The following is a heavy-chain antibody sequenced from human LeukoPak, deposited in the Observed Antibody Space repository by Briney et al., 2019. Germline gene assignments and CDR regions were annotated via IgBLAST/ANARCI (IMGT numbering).Heavy chain of an antibody. Sequence: ASVKVSCKASGYIFTSQYMHWVRQAPGQGLEWMGWINPNSGGTNYAQKFQGRVTMTRDTSISTAYMELSRLRSDDTAVYYCGRGYSQAFFDYWGQGTLVTVSS. V-gene: IGHV1-2*02. CDR3: GRGYSQAFFDY. CDR1: GYIFTSQY. J-gene: IGHJ4*02. D-gene: IGHD4-23*01. CDR2: INPNSGGT.